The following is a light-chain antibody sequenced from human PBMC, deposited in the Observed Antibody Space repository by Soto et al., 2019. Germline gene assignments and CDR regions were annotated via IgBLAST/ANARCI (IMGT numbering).Light chain of an antibody. CDR1: SSDVGSYNR. V-gene: IGLV2-23*01. Sequence: QSALTQPASVSGSPGQSITISCTGTSSDVGSYNRVSWYQQHPGKAPKLMMYEGNKRPSGVSNRFSGSKSANTASLTISGLQTEYEADYSCRSDAGANTFVFGTGTKLTVL. CDR3: RSDAGANTFV. J-gene: IGLJ1*01. CDR2: EGN.